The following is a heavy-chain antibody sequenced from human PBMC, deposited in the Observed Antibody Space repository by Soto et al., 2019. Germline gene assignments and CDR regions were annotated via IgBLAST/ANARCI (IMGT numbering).Heavy chain of an antibody. Sequence: QVQLVESGGGVVQPGRSLRLSCAASGFTFSSYARHWVRQAPGKGRGWVAVISYDGSNKYSAAPVKGRFTISRDNSKNTLYLQMNSLRAEDTAVYYCARDPSRPSPSDYYYYGMDVWGQGTTVTVSS. CDR3: ARDPSRPSPSDYYYYGMDV. CDR1: GFTFSSYA. J-gene: IGHJ6*02. CDR2: ISYDGSNK. V-gene: IGHV3-30-3*01.